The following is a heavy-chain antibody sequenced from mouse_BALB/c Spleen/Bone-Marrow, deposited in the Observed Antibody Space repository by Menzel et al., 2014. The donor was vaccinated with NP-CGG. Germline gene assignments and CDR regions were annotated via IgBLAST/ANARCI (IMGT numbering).Heavy chain of an antibody. Sequence: QVHVKQSGPGLVQPSQRLSITCTVSGFSLTSYGVHWVRQSPGKGLEWLGVIWSGGSTDYNAAFISRLSISKDNSKSXVFFKMNSLQANDTAIYYCARKRRYYAMDYWGQGTSVTVSS. V-gene: IGHV2-2*02. J-gene: IGHJ4*01. CDR3: ARKRRYYAMDY. CDR1: GFSLTSYG. CDR2: IWSGGST.